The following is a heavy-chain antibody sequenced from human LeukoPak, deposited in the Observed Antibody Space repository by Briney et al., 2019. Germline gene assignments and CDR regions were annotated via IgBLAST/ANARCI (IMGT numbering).Heavy chain of an antibody. V-gene: IGHV3-9*01. CDR2: ISWNSGSI. J-gene: IGHJ5*02. Sequence: GRSLRLSCAASGFTFDDYAMHWVRQAPGKGLEWVSGISWNSGSIGYADSVKGRFTISRDNAKNSLYLQMNSLRAEDTAVYYCATVWFGDYWFDPWGQGTLVTVSS. CDR1: GFTFDDYA. D-gene: IGHD3-10*01. CDR3: ATVWFGDYWFDP.